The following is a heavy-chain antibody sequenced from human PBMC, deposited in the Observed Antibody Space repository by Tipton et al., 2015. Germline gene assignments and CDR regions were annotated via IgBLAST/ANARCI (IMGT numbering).Heavy chain of an antibody. V-gene: IGHV4-31*03. Sequence: TLSLTCNVSDGSINSGGFYWSWIRHLPGKGLEWLGYIYYTGRTHYSSSLRSRLTISIDTSKNQFSLNLTSVTAADTAVYFCARRIAAKEGISWFDPWGQGVLVTVSS. CDR2: IYYTGRT. CDR3: ARRIAAKEGISWFDP. D-gene: IGHD6-25*01. J-gene: IGHJ5*02. CDR1: DGSINSGGFY.